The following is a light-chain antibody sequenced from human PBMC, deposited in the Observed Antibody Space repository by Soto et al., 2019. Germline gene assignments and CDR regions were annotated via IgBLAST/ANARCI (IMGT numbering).Light chain of an antibody. V-gene: IGKV3-11*01. Sequence: EIVLTQSAATRSSSPWERATLSCRASQPVFSRLAWYQHKPGQAPRLLIYDASIRATGIPVRFSGSGSGTDFTLTISSLQPGDFAIYYCQQLNSYPITGGQGTRLEI. CDR2: DAS. J-gene: IGKJ5*01. CDR3: QQLNSYPIT. CDR1: QPVFSR.